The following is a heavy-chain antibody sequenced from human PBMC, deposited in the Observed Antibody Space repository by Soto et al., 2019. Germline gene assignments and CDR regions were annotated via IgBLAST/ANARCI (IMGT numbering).Heavy chain of an antibody. D-gene: IGHD6-13*01. CDR3: ARDQTGITTAGGGRIER. CDR2: VSFDGSNK. J-gene: IGHJ4*02. V-gene: IGHV3-30-3*01. CDR1: GFTFSTHA. Sequence: QVQLVESGGGVVQPGRSLRLSCAASGFTFSTHAMHWVRQAPGKGLECVAIVSFDGSNKYYADSVKGRFTISRDNSKNALYLQMSGLTPEDTAFYYCARDQTGITTAGGGRIERCGQGTLVTVSS.